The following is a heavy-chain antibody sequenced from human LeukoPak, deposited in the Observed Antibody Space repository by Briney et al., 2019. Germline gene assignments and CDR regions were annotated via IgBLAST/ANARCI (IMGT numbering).Heavy chain of an antibody. Sequence: GESLKISCKGSGYSFTSNWISWVRQMPGKGLEWMGRIDPSDSYTNYSPSFQGHVTISADKSTSTAYLQWSSLKASDTAIYYCARHEMVLAYCGGDCSLTRFDPWGQGTLVTVSS. CDR1: GYSFTSNW. CDR2: IDPSDSYT. V-gene: IGHV5-10-1*01. CDR3: ARHEMVLAYCGGDCSLTRFDP. D-gene: IGHD2-21*02. J-gene: IGHJ5*02.